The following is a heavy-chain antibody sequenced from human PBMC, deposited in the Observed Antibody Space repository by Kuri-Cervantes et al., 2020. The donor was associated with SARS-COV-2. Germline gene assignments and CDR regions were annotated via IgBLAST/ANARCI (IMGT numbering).Heavy chain of an antibody. V-gene: IGHV4-34*01. CDR1: GGSFSGYY. D-gene: IGHD1-14*01. Sequence: SETLSLTCAVYGGSFSGYYWSWIRQPPGKGLEWIGEINHSGSTNYNPSLKSRVTISVDTSKNQFSLKLSSVTAADTAVYYCARHRWFDPWGKGTLVTVSS. J-gene: IGHJ5*02. CDR3: ARHRWFDP. CDR2: INHSGST.